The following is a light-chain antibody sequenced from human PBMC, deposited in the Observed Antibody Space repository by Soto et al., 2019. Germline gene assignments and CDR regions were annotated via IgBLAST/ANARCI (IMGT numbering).Light chain of an antibody. CDR1: QGINKW. Sequence: DIQMTQSPSSVSAAVGDRVTITCRASQGINKWLAWYQQKPGKAPQLLISAASTLESGVPSRFSGSGSETEFTLTISRLQPDDFATYFCHSRAFGQGTRLEIK. CDR3: HSRA. J-gene: IGKJ5*01. CDR2: AAS. V-gene: IGKV1-12*01.